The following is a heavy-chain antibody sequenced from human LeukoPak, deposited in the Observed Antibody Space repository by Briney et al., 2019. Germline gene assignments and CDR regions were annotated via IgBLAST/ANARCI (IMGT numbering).Heavy chain of an antibody. CDR2: ISGSGDNT. V-gene: IGHV3-23*01. J-gene: IGHJ4*02. CDR1: GFTFSSYA. Sequence: GGSLRLSCAASGFTFSSYAMSWVRQAPGKGLEWVSAISGSGDNTFYADSVKGRFTMSRDNSKNMLYLQMNSLRAEDTAVYYCARDLNYWGQGTLVTVSS. CDR3: ARDLNY.